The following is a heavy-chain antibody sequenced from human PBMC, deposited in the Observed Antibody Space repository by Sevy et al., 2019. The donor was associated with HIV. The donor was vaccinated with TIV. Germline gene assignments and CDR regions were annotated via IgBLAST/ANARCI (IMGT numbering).Heavy chain of an antibody. D-gene: IGHD2-2*01. Sequence: QLGGSLRLSCAASGFTFSSYSMNWVRQAPRKGLEWVSSISSSSSSIYYADSVKGRFTISRENAKNSLYLQMDSLTAEDTAVYYCARRFCVSSSCSGSSWGQGTLVTVSS. V-gene: IGHV3-48*01. J-gene: IGHJ4*02. CDR2: ISSSSSSI. CDR3: ARRFCVSSSCSGSS. CDR1: GFTFSSYS.